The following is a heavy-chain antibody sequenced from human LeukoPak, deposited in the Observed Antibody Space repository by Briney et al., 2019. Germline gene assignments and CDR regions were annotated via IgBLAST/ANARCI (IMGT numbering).Heavy chain of an antibody. D-gene: IGHD3-10*01. J-gene: IGHJ5*02. CDR2: MNPNSGNT. CDR1: GYTFTSYD. Sequence: GASVKVSCKASGYTFTSYDINWVRQATGQGLEWMGWMNPNSGNTGYAQKFQGRATITRNTSISTAYMELSSLRSEDTAVYYRARGDKLLPFDPWGQGTLVTVSS. V-gene: IGHV1-8*03. CDR3: ARGDKLLPFDP.